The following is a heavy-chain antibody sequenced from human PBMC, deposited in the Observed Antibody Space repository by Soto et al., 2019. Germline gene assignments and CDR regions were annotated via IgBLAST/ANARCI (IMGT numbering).Heavy chain of an antibody. V-gene: IGHV4-59*01. CDR1: GGSISSYY. D-gene: IGHD1-26*01. Sequence: SETLSLTCTVSGGSISSYYWSWIRQPPGKGLEWIGYIYYSGSTNYNPSLKSRVTISVDTSKNQSPLKLSSVTAADTAVYYCARRYGGNFDYWGQGTLVTVSS. CDR3: ARRYGGNFDY. J-gene: IGHJ4*02. CDR2: IYYSGST.